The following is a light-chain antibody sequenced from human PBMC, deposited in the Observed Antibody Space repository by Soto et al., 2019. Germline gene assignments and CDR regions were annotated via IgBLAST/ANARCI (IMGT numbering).Light chain of an antibody. V-gene: IGLV3-9*01. CDR2: RDS. CDR3: QVWYSSY. CDR1: NIGSKN. J-gene: IGLJ2*01. Sequence: SYELTQPVSVSVALGQTATITCGGSNIGSKNVHWYQHKPGQAPVLVIYRDSNRPSGIPDRFSGSNSGNTATLTITRAQVGDDADHYCQVWYSSYFGGGTKLTVL.